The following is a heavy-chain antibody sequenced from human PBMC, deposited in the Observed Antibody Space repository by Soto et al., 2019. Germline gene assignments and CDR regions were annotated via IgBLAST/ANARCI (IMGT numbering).Heavy chain of an antibody. J-gene: IGHJ4*02. Sequence: QVQLVQSGAEVKKPGASVKVSCKASGYTFTSYYISWVRQAPGQGLEWMGWISAYNGNTNYAQKLPGRATMTTNTSTSTAYRALRSLRSDVTSVYYCARDTPPADYWGQGTLVTVSS. CDR3: ARDTPPADY. CDR1: GYTFTSYY. V-gene: IGHV1-18*01. CDR2: ISAYNGNT.